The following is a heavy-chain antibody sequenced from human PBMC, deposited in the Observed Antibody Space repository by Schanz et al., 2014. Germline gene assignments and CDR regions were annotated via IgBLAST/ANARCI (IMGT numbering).Heavy chain of an antibody. J-gene: IGHJ6*02. CDR3: AKDSRGSSFDMDV. CDR2: IDRDGGHT. V-gene: IGHV3-43*01. CDR1: GFSFDDYT. D-gene: IGHD1-26*01. Sequence: QLVKSGGVVAQPGGSLRLSCAASGFSFDDYTMHWVRQAPGKGLEWVSLIDRDGGHTYYADSVKGRFTISRDNSKNSLYLQMNSLRTEDTALYYCAKDSRGSSFDMDVWGQGTTVTVSS.